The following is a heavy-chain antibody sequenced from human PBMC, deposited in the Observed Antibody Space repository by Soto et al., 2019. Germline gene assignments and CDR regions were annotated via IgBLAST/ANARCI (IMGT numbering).Heavy chain of an antibody. D-gene: IGHD5-18*01. CDR3: AKDGGGYNYGYVMLDKYYYGLDV. CDR2: IKTDGSRT. V-gene: IGHV3-74*01. CDR1: GFTFDYYW. J-gene: IGHJ6*02. Sequence: GGSLRLSCAASGFTFDYYWMHWVRQAPGKGLVWVSRIKTDGSRTNYADSVKGRFTISRDNAKNTLYLQMNSLRAEDTAVYYCAKDGGGYNYGYVMLDKYYYGLDVWGQGTTVTVSS.